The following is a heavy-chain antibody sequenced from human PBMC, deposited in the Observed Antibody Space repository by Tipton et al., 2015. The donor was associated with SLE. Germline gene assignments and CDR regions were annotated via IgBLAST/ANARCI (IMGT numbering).Heavy chain of an antibody. D-gene: IGHD4-11*01. CDR3: ARRPVESAVIPSEGNWLDP. Sequence: LRLSCTVSGDSISSYYWSWIRQPPGKGPEWIGRIAYIGTTIYNPPLESRVTISVDTSKNQISLKLSSVTAADTAVYYCARRPVESAVIPSEGNWLDPWVQGTLVTVSS. V-gene: IGHV4-59*08. CDR1: GDSISSYY. J-gene: IGHJ5*02. CDR2: IAYIGTT.